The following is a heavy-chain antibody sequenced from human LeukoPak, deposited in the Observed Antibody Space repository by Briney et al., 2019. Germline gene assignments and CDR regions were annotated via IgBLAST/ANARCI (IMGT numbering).Heavy chain of an antibody. D-gene: IGHD3-3*01. CDR1: GGTFSSYA. Sequence: VKVSCKASGGTFSSYAISWVRQAPGQGLEWMGRIIPIFGTANYAQKFQGRVTITADESTSTAYMELSSLRSEDTAVYYCAREVTIFGVVISYYYGMDVWGQGTTVTVSS. CDR3: AREVTIFGVVISYYYGMDV. J-gene: IGHJ6*02. V-gene: IGHV1-69*15. CDR2: IIPIFGTA.